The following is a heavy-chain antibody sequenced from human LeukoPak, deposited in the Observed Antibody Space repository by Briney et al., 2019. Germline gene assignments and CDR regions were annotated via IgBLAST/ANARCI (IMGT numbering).Heavy chain of an antibody. CDR1: GGSFSGYY. CDR2: INHSGST. Sequence: SETLSLTCAVYGGSFSGYYWSWIRQPPGKGLEWIGEINHSGSTNYNPSLKSRVTISVDTSKNQFSLKLSSVTAADTAVYYCAREYNWNDWDYFDYWGQGTLVTVSS. D-gene: IGHD1-20*01. V-gene: IGHV4-34*01. J-gene: IGHJ4*02. CDR3: AREYNWNDWDYFDY.